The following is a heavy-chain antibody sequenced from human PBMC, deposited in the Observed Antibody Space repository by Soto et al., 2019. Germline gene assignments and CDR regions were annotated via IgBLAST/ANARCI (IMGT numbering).Heavy chain of an antibody. J-gene: IGHJ4*02. CDR2: ISYDGSNK. CDR3: AKGTSSGYYRPAFDY. V-gene: IGHV3-30*18. CDR1: GFTFSSYG. D-gene: IGHD3-22*01. Sequence: QVQLVESGGGVVQPGRSLRLSCAASGFTFSSYGMHWVRQAPGKGLEWVAVISYDGSNKYYADSVKGRFTISRDNSKNTLYLQMNSLRAEDTAVYYCAKGTSSGYYRPAFDYWGQGTLVTVSS.